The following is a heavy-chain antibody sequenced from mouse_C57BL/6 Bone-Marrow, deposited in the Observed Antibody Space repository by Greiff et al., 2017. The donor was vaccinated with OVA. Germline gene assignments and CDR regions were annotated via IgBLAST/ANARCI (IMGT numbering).Heavy chain of an antibody. CDR2: IRSKSNNYAT. J-gene: IGHJ2*01. V-gene: IGHV10-1*01. CDR3: VRDMESQFGY. CDR1: GFSFNTYA. Sequence: EVQVVESGGGLVQPKGSLKLSCAASGFSFNTYAMNWVRQAPGKGLEWVARIRSKSNNYATYYADSVKDRFTISRDDSESMLYLQMNNLKTEDTAMYYCVRDMESQFGYWGQGTTLTVSS.